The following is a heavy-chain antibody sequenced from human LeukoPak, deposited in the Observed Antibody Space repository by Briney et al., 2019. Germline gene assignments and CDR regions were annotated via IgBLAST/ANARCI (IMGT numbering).Heavy chain of an antibody. D-gene: IGHD3-22*01. CDR1: GFTFSINA. Sequence: PGGSLRPSCATSGFTFSINAMSWVRQAPGKGLEWVSVISDSGGSTHYADSVKGRFTISRDNSKNTVYLQMNSLRAEDTAVYYCAKVGIVVGGDYYDYWGQGTLVTVSS. CDR2: ISDSGGST. J-gene: IGHJ4*02. V-gene: IGHV3-23*01. CDR3: AKVGIVVGGDYYDY.